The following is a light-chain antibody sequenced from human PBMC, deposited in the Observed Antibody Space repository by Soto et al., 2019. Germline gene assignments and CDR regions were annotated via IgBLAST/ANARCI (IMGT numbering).Light chain of an antibody. CDR3: QQYNNWLRT. Sequence: IEMSQSPATLYPAPGETVTLSCRASESVSTNLAWYQQKPGQAPRLLIYGASTRATGIPARFSGSGSGTEFTLTISSLQSEDFAVYYCQQYNNWLRTFGQGTKVDIK. CDR1: ESVSTN. CDR2: GAS. J-gene: IGKJ1*01. V-gene: IGKV3-15*01.